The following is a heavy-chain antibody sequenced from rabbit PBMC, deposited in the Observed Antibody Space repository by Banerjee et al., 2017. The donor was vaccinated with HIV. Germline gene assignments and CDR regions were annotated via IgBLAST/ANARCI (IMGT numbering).Heavy chain of an antibody. V-gene: IGHV1S7*01. D-gene: IGHD4-1*01. CDR1: GFSLSSYW. J-gene: IGHJ4*01. CDR3: ARLSGWGGDL. Sequence: QLEESGGGLVQPGESLTLTCKASGFSLSSYWMSWVRQAPGKGLEWIGIIYAGKSSTDYASWVNGRFTISSDNAQNTLDLQMNSLTAADTATYFCARLSGWGGDLWGQGTLVTVS. CDR2: IYAGKSST.